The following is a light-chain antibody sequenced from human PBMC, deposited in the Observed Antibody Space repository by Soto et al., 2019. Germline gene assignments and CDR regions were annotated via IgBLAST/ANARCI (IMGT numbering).Light chain of an antibody. CDR1: QSVLYSSNNKNY. V-gene: IGKV4-1*01. CDR2: WAS. Sequence: DIVMTQSPDSLAESLGERATINCKSSQSVLYSSNNKNYLAWYQQKPGQPPKLLIYWASTRESGVPDRFSGSGSETDFTLTISSLQAEDGAVYYCQQYYSTPITFGQGTRLEIK. CDR3: QQYYSTPIT. J-gene: IGKJ5*01.